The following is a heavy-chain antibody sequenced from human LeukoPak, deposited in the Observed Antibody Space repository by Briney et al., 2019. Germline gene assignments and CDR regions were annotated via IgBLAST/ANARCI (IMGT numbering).Heavy chain of an antibody. Sequence: ASVKVSCKASGYTFTGYYMHWVRQAPGQGLEWMGWINPNSGGTNYAQKFQGRVTMTRDTSISTAYMELSRLRSDDTAVYYCARDEDGYNHYFDYWGQGTLVTVSS. CDR3: ARDEDGYNHYFDY. CDR1: GYTFTGYY. V-gene: IGHV1-2*02. D-gene: IGHD5-24*01. CDR2: INPNSGGT. J-gene: IGHJ4*02.